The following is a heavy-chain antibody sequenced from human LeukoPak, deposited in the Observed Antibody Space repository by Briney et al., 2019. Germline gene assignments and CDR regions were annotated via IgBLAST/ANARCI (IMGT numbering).Heavy chain of an antibody. CDR2: IKGDESGT. CDR3: ARGPDRGLKWGIDV. CDR1: GFTFSDYW. D-gene: IGHD3-10*01. V-gene: IGHV3-74*01. Sequence: GGSLRLSCGASGFTFSDYWMYWVRQAPGKGLVWVSRIKGDESGTSYADSVQGRFTISRDNAKNALYLQMNSLRAEDTAVYYCARGPDRGLKWGIDVWGQGTTVTVSS. J-gene: IGHJ6*02.